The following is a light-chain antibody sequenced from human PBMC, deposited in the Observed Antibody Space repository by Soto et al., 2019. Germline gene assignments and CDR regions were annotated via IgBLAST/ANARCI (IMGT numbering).Light chain of an antibody. V-gene: IGLV3-21*02. CDR1: NIGSKG. J-gene: IGLJ1*01. CDR3: QVWDRSSDQYV. Sequence: SYELTQPPSVSVAPGQTARITCGGNNIGSKGVHWYQHKPGQAPALVVYDDRDRPSGIPERFSGSNSGNTATLTISRVEAGDEADYYCQVWDRSSDQYVFGTGTKVTVL. CDR2: DDR.